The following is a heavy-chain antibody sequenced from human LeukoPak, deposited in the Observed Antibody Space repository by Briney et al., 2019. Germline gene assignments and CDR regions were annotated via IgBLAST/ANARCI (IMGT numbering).Heavy chain of an antibody. CDR2: IYYSGST. V-gene: IGHV4-59*01. D-gene: IGHD3-22*01. CDR1: GRSISSYY. J-gene: IGHJ4*02. Sequence: SETLSLTCTVSGRSISSYYWSWIRQPPGKGLEWVGYIYYSGSTNYNPSLKSRVTISVDTSKNQFSLRLSSMTAADTAVYYCARVTGYMIEDYFDYWGQGTLVTVSS. CDR3: ARVTGYMIEDYFDY.